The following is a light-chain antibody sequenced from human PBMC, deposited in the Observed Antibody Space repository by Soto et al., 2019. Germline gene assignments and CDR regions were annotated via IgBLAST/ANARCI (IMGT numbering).Light chain of an antibody. V-gene: IGKV3-20*01. CDR1: QTIINNY. Sequence: EVVLTQSPDTLSSSPGERVTLSCRASQTIINNYLAWYQQKPGQAPRLPIYYASTRAAGIPDRFSGSESGTDFTLTISRLEPEDFPVYYCHQYGDSPPFTFGQGTRLDIK. J-gene: IGKJ5*01. CDR2: YAS. CDR3: HQYGDSPPFT.